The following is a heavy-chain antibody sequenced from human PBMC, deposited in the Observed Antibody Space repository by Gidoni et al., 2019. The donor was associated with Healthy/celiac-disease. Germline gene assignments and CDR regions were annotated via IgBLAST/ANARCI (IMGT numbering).Heavy chain of an antibody. Sequence: QVQLQESGPGLVKPSGTLSLTCAVPGGSISRSNWWRWVRQPPGKGLECIGESYHSGSTHYNPPLKSRFTISVDKSKNQFSLKLSSVTAADTAVYYCARESYYDSSGYPPLDYYYGMDVWGQGTTVTVSS. CDR3: ARESYYDSSGYPPLDYYYGMDV. D-gene: IGHD3-22*01. CDR1: GGSISRSNW. CDR2: SYHSGST. J-gene: IGHJ6*02. V-gene: IGHV4-4*02.